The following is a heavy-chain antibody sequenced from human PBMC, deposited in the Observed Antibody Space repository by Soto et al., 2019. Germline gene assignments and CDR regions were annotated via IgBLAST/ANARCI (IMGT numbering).Heavy chain of an antibody. Sequence: QVQLVESGGGVVQPGRSLRLSCAASGFTFSSYAMHWVLQAPGKGLEWVAVISYDGSTKYYADSVKGRFTISRDNSQNTLYLQLNSLRAEDTAVYYCARGLMISGYYYYGMDGWGQGPTVTVSS. J-gene: IGHJ6*02. CDR2: ISYDGSTK. CDR1: GFTFSSYA. CDR3: ARGLMISGYYYYGMDG. D-gene: IGHD1-26*01. V-gene: IGHV3-30-3*01.